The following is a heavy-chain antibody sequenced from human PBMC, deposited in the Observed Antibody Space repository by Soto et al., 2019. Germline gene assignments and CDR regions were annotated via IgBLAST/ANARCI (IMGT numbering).Heavy chain of an antibody. CDR1: GFSFSSYS. Sequence: EVQLVECGGGLVKPGGSLRLSCAASGFSFSSYSMNWVRQAPGKGLEWVSTITTSSTYIYYADSVKGRFNISRDNAKNSLYLQMNSLRAEDTALYYCTRSQWTPNEYWGQGTLVTVSS. V-gene: IGHV3-21*01. J-gene: IGHJ4*02. D-gene: IGHD6-19*01. CDR3: TRSQWTPNEY. CDR2: ITTSSTYI.